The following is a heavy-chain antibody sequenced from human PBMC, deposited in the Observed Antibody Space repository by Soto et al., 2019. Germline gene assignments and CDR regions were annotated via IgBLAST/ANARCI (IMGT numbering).Heavy chain of an antibody. J-gene: IGHJ5*02. CDR3: AKDPWNNWSGLFDP. V-gene: IGHV3-23*01. D-gene: IGHD1-1*01. Sequence: GGSLRLSCVTSGFTFDDYAITWLRQAPGKGLEWVCSISSSGSDTRCAGSVKGRFAISRDSSQSTVYLQMNSLRDEDTAVYYCAKDPWNNWSGLFDPWGQGTLVTVSS. CDR1: GFTFDDYA. CDR2: ISSSGSDT.